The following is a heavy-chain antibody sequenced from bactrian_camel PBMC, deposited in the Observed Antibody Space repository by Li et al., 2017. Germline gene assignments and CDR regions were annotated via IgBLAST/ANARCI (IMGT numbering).Heavy chain of an antibody. CDR1: GVHRV. CDR3: AAFRVVRGTGDDYHY. D-gene: IGHD2*01. V-gene: IGHV3S54*01. Sequence: HVQLVESGGGSAQIGGSLGLSCVVSGVHRVVAWFRQGPGRTREEVASINSDGGQTSYAESVKGRFTCSRDNAKNTVYLQMNSLKSEDAALYYCAAFRVVRGTGDDYHYWGQGTQVTVS. CDR2: INSDGGQT. J-gene: IGHJ4*01.